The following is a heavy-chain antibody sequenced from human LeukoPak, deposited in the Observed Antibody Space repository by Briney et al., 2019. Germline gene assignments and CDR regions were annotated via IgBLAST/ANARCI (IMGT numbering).Heavy chain of an antibody. V-gene: IGHV3-74*01. CDR1: GFTFSSYW. Sequence: GGSLRLSCAASGFTFSSYWMHWVRQAPGKGLVWVSRIDSDGKSTTYADSVKGRFTISRDNSKNTLYLQMNSLRTEDTAVYYCTKNSPSMVTYFDYWGQGTLVTVSS. J-gene: IGHJ4*02. D-gene: IGHD5-18*01. CDR3: TKNSPSMVTYFDY. CDR2: IDSDGKST.